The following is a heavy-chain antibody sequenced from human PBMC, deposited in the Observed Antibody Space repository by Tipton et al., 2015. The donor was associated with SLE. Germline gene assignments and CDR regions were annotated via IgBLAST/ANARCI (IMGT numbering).Heavy chain of an antibody. CDR2: INHSGST. CDR3: ARGHDYVWGTYRQGYYFDY. D-gene: IGHD3-16*02. V-gene: IGHV4-34*01. J-gene: IGHJ4*02. CDR1: GGSFSGYY. Sequence: TLSLTCAVYGGSFSGYYWSWIRQPPGKGLEWIGEINHSGSTNYNPSLKSRVTISVDTSKNQFSLNLNSVTAADTAVYYCARGHDYVWGTYRQGYYFDYWGQGTLVTVSS.